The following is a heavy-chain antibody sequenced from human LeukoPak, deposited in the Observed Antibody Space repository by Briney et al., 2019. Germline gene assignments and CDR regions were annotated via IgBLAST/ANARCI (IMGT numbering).Heavy chain of an antibody. J-gene: IGHJ3*02. CDR1: GFTFSSYA. CDR2: IKQDGSEK. Sequence: GGSLRLSCAASGFTFSSYAMSWVRQAPGKGLEWVANIKQDGSEKYYVDSVKGRFTISRDNAKNSLYLQMNSLRAEDTAVYYCARVREEFLEWLFDAFDIWGQGTMVTVSS. V-gene: IGHV3-7*01. D-gene: IGHD3-3*01. CDR3: ARVREEFLEWLFDAFDI.